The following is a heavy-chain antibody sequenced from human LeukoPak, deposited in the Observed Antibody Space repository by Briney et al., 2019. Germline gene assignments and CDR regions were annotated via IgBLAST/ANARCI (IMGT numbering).Heavy chain of an antibody. CDR2: ISGYNGYT. CDR3: ARVAPNRRYCSGGSCLNYFDY. D-gene: IGHD2-15*01. CDR1: GYTFPNYG. V-gene: IGHV1-18*01. J-gene: IGHJ4*02. Sequence: ASVKVSCKASGYTFPNYGISWVRQAPGQGLEWMGWISGYNGYTNYAQRIQARVTVTADTSTSTAYMEVRSLRSDDTAVYYCARVAPNRRYCSGGSCLNYFDYWGQGTLVTVSS.